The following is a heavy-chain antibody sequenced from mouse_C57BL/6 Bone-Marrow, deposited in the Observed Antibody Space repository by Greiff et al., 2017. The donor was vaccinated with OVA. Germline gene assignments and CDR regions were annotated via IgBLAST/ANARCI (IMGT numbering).Heavy chain of an antibody. CDR2: ISDGGSYT. CDR1: GFTFSSYA. Sequence: EVKLVESGGGLVKPGGSLKLSCAASGFTFSSYAMSWVRQTPEKRLEWVATISDGGSYTYYPDNVKGRFTISRDNAKNNLYLQMSHLKSEDTAMYYCARGPGFAYWGQGTLVTVSA. V-gene: IGHV5-4*03. J-gene: IGHJ3*01. CDR3: ARGPGFAY.